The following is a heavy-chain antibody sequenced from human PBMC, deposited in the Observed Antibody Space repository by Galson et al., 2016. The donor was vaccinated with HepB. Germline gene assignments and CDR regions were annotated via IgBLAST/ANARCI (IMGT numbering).Heavy chain of an antibody. J-gene: IGHJ4*02. CDR2: INRSGST. Sequence: SETLSLTCAVYGESLSGYYWNWIRQPPGEGLEWIGEINRSGSTNYTPSLKSRVTISVDTSKNQFSLKLTSVTAADTAVYYCARGRPPYSNYPCDYWGQGILVTVSS. CDR1: GESLSGYY. V-gene: IGHV4-34*01. CDR3: ARGRPPYSNYPCDY. D-gene: IGHD4-11*01.